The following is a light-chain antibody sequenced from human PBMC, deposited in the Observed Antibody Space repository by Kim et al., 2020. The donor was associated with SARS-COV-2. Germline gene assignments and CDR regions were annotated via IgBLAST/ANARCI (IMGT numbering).Light chain of an antibody. CDR3: GADHGSGSNCMWV. V-gene: IGLV9-49*01. J-gene: IGLJ3*02. CDR1: SGYSNYK. Sequence: QLVLTQPPSASASLGASVTLTCTLSSGYSNYKVDWYQQRPGKGPRFVMRVGTGGIVGSKGDGIPDRFSVLGSGLNRYLTIKNIQEEDESDYHCGADHGSGSNCMWVFGGGTQLTVL. CDR2: VGTGGIVG.